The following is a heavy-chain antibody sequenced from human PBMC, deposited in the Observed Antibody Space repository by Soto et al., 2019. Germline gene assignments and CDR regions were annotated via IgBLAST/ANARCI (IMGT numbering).Heavy chain of an antibody. CDR2: IYYSGRS. CDR1: GDSISSGDNY. Sequence: QLQESGPGLVKPSQTLSLTCTVSGDSISSGDNYWSWIRQPPGKGLEWIGYIYYSGRSYYKPSLKSRVSRSVDTSKNQFSLTLTSVTAADTAVYYCARGGGFDSWGRGTLVTVSS. V-gene: IGHV4-30-4*01. J-gene: IGHJ4*02. D-gene: IGHD3-16*01. CDR3: ARGGGFDS.